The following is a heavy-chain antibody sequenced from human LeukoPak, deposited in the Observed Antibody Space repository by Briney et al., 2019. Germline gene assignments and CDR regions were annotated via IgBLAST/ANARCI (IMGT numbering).Heavy chain of an antibody. CDR2: ISASGTYI. CDR3: ATERACGSSSCVAYYFDS. J-gene: IGHJ4*02. V-gene: IGHV3-21*01. D-gene: IGHD2-2*01. Sequence: EGSLRLSCAASGVTFSNDGMDWVRQAPGQGLEWVSSISASGTYIWYADSVKGRFTISRDNAKSSLYLQMDSLRAEDTAVYYCATERACGSSSCVAYYFDSWGQGTLVTVSS. CDR1: GVTFSNDG.